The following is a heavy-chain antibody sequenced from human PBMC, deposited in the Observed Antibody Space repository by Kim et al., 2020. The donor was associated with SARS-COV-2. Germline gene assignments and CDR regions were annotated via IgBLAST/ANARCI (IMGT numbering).Heavy chain of an antibody. V-gene: IGHV3-49*02. D-gene: IGHD2-15*01. CDR3: TRVDIVVVVDAFDI. Sequence: AASVKGRFTISRDDSKSIAYLQMNSLKTEDTAVYYCTRVDIVVVVDAFDIWGQGTMVTVSS. J-gene: IGHJ3*02.